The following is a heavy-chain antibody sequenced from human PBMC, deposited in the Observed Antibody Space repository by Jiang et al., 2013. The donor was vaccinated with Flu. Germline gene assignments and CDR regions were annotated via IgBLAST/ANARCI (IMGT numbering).Heavy chain of an antibody. Sequence: SGSGLVKPSETLSLTCAVSGGSISSYYWSWIRQPAGKGLEWIGRIYTSGSTNYNPSLKSRVTMSVDTSKNQFSLKLSSVTAADTAVYYCARLITVTPENWFDPWGQGTLVTVSS. CDR2: IYTSGST. CDR3: ARLITVTPENWFDP. CDR1: GGSISSYY. D-gene: IGHD4-17*01. J-gene: IGHJ5*02. V-gene: IGHV4-4*07.